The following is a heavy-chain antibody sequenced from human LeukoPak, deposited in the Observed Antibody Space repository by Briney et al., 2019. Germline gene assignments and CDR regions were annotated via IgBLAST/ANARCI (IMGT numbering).Heavy chain of an antibody. J-gene: IGHJ4*02. CDR2: INPNSGGT. CDR1: GYTFTSYD. CDR3: AHEGGYKTFDY. V-gene: IGHV1-2*05. Sequence: ASVKVSCKASGYTFTSYDINWVRQATGQGLEWMGRINPNSGGTNYAQKFQGRVTMTRDTSISTAYMELSRLRSDDTGVYYCAHEGGYKTFDYWGQGTLVTVSS. D-gene: IGHD5-24*01.